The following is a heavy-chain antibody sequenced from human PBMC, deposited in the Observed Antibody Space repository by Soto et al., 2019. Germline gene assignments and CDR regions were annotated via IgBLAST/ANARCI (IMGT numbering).Heavy chain of an antibody. CDR2: IYYSGST. CDR3: ARHIMAWFDP. CDR1: GGSISSSSYY. J-gene: IGHJ5*02. V-gene: IGHV4-39*01. Sequence: SETLSLTCTFSGGSISSSSYYWGWIRQPPGKGLEWIGSIYYSGSTYYNPSLKNRVTISVDTSKNQFSLKLSSVTAADTAVYYCARHIMAWFDPWGQGTLVTVSS. D-gene: IGHD3-16*01.